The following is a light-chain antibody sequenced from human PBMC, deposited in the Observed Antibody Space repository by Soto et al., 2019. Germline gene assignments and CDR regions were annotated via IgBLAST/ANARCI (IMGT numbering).Light chain of an antibody. V-gene: IGLV2-14*01. CDR3: GSYTSTDTPFV. J-gene: IGLJ1*01. CDR1: STDVGGYNY. Sequence: QSVLAQPSSVSGSPGQSITISCTGTSTDVGGYNYVSWYQHHPGKGPKLIIYEVNNRPSGVSDRFSGSKSGNKASLTISNLEAEDESDYYCGSYTSTDTPFVFGPGTKVNV. CDR2: EVN.